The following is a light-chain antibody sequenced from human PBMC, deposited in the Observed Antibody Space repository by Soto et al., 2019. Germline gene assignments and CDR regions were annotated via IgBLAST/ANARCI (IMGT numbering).Light chain of an antibody. Sequence: DVQMTQPPSPLSAFVGDRDTITCRASQGIAPYLAWFHQKPGKVPKLLIYATSTLQSGVTSRFSGSGSGTDFTLTISILQPEDVATYYCQKYNSASRTFGGGTKVEIK. CDR2: ATS. CDR1: QGIAPY. V-gene: IGKV1-27*01. CDR3: QKYNSASRT. J-gene: IGKJ4*01.